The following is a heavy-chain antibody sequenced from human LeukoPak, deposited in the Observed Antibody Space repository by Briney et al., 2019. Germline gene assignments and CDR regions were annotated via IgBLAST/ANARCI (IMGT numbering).Heavy chain of an antibody. V-gene: IGHV4-4*07. D-gene: IGHD6-13*01. CDR3: ARDAVGQQLVQEEFDY. CDR1: GGSISSYY. CDR2: IYTSGST. J-gene: IGHJ4*02. Sequence: SETLSLTCTVSGGSISSYYWSWIRQPAGKGLEWIGRIYTSGSTNYNPSLKSRVTMSVDTSKNQFSLKLSSVTAADTAVYYCARDAVGQQLVQEEFDYWGQGTLVTVSS.